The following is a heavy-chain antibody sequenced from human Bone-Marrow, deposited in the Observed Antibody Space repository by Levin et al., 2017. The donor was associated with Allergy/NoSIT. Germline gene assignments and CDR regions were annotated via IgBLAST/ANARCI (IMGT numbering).Heavy chain of an antibody. Sequence: GESLKISCKASGYTFHNYWVAWVRQMPGQGLEWMGIIRPGDSDIRYSPSFQGQVTISADQSISTAYLQWSSLKASDTAIYFCARQQQLVLFDYWGQGTLVTVSS. CDR2: IRPGDSDI. CDR1: GYTFHNYW. CDR3: ARQQQLVLFDY. J-gene: IGHJ4*02. V-gene: IGHV5-51*01. D-gene: IGHD6-13*01.